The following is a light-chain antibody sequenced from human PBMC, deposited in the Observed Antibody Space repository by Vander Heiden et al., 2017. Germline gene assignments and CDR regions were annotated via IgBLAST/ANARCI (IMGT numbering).Light chain of an antibody. CDR1: KLDNKY. Sequence: SFELTQPPSVSVSPGQTVSIPCTGDKLDNKYTSWYQQKPGQSPVLVIYQDTQRAAAIPGRFSGSNSGSTATLTISGTQAVDEADYYWLTWDSNTWVFGGGTKLTVL. J-gene: IGLJ3*02. V-gene: IGLV3-1*01. CDR3: LTWDSNTWV. CDR2: QDT.